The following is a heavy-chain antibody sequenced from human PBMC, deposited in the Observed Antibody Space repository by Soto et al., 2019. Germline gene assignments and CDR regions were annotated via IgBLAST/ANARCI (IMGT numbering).Heavy chain of an antibody. CDR1: GCTFSTYA. D-gene: IGHD1-1*01. V-gene: IGHV3-23*01. Sequence: PGGSLRLSCAGSGCTFSTYAMSWVRQAPGKGLEWVAGMSGSGGGIYYAPSVKGRFTISRDNSKTTLYLHINSLRAEDTALYYCAKARTGIYRYYYGMDVWGQGTTVTVSS. CDR2: MSGSGGGI. J-gene: IGHJ6*02. CDR3: AKARTGIYRYYYGMDV.